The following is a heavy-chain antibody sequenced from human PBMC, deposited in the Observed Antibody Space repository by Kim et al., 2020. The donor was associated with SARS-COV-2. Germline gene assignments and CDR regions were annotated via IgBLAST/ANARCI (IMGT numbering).Heavy chain of an antibody. J-gene: IGHJ6*02. CDR1: GYTFTSYD. CDR3: ARGRVGGPICSGGSCLLAPGDYYYYGMDV. CDR2: MNPNSGNT. V-gene: IGHV1-8*01. D-gene: IGHD2-15*01. Sequence: ASVKVSCKASGYTFTSYDINWVRQATGQGLEWMGWMNPNSGNTGYAQKSQGRVTMTRNTSISTAYMELSSLRSEDTAVYYCARGRVGGPICSGGSCLLAPGDYYYYGMDVWGQGTTVTVSS.